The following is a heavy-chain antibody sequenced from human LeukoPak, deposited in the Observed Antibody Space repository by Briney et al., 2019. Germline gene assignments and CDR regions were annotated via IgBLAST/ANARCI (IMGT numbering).Heavy chain of an antibody. J-gene: IGHJ4*02. CDR2: IYSGGNT. Sequence: GGSLRLSCAASGFTVSSNYMSWVRQAPGKGLEWVSVIYSGGNTYYADSVVGRFTISTDNSKNTLYLQMNSLRAEDTAVYYCARDGAVADLDYWGQGTLVTVSS. CDR3: ARDGAVADLDY. V-gene: IGHV3-66*01. CDR1: GFTVSSNY. D-gene: IGHD6-19*01.